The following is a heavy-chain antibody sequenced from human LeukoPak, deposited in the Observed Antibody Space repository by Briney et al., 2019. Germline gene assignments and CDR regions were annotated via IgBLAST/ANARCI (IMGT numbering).Heavy chain of an antibody. Sequence: SETLSLTCTVSGGSISSHYWSWIRQPPGKGLEWIGYIYYSGSTNYNPSLKSRVTISVDTSKNQFSLKLSSVTAADTAVYYCARGVAAAGVDYWGQGTPVTVSS. J-gene: IGHJ4*02. D-gene: IGHD6-13*01. CDR3: ARGVAAAGVDY. V-gene: IGHV4-59*11. CDR2: IYYSGST. CDR1: GGSISSHY.